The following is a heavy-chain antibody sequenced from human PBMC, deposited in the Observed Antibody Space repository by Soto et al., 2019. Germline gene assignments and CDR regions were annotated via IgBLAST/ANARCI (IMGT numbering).Heavy chain of an antibody. V-gene: IGHV3-30*18. J-gene: IGHJ6*02. D-gene: IGHD5-18*01. Sequence: QVQLVESGGGVVQPGRSLRLSCAASGFTFSSYGMHWVRQAPGKGLEWVAVISYDGSNKYYADSVKGRFTISRDNSKNTLYLQMNSLRAEDTAVYYYAKIDTAMYYGMDVWGQGTTVTVSS. CDR1: GFTFSSYG. CDR3: AKIDTAMYYGMDV. CDR2: ISYDGSNK.